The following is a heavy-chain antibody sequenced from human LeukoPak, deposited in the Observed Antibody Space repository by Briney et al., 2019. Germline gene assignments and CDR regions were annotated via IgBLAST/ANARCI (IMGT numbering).Heavy chain of an antibody. CDR1: GGSISSYY. Sequence: SETLSLTCTVSGGSISSYYWSWIRQPPGKGLEWIGYIYYSGSTNYDPSLKSRVTISVDTSKNQFSLKLSSVTAADTAVYYCARETSSWPSYYYYGMDVWGQGTTVTVSS. V-gene: IGHV4-59*01. J-gene: IGHJ6*02. CDR2: IYYSGST. CDR3: ARETSSWPSYYYYGMDV. D-gene: IGHD6-13*01.